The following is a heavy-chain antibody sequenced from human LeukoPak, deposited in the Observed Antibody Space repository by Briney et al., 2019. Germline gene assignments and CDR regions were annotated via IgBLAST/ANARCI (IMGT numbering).Heavy chain of an antibody. CDR1: GFTFSSYS. V-gene: IGHV3-21*01. CDR3: ARHPSGPILYYFDY. CDR2: ISSSSSYI. J-gene: IGHJ4*02. Sequence: GGSLRLSCAASGFTFSSYSMNWVRQAPGKGLEWVSSISSSSSYIYYADSVKGRFTISRDNAKNSLYLQMNSLRAADTAVYYCARHPSGPILYYFDYWGQGTLVTVSS. D-gene: IGHD3-3*01.